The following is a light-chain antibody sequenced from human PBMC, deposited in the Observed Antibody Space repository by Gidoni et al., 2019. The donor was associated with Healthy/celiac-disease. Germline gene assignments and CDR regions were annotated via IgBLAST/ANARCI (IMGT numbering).Light chain of an antibody. CDR1: QSVLYSSNNKNY. CDR2: WAS. CDR3: QQYYSTRT. V-gene: IGKV4-1*01. J-gene: IGKJ1*01. Sequence: DIVMTQSPDSLAVSLGERATTNCKSSQSVLYSSNNKNYLAWYQQKPGQPPKLLIYWASTRESGVPDRFSGSGSGTAFTLTISSLQAEDVAVYYCQQYYSTRTFGQGTKVEIK.